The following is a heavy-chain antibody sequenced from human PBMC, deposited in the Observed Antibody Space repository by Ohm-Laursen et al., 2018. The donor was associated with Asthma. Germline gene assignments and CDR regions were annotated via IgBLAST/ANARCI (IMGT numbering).Heavy chain of an antibody. CDR2: ISSSSSYI. D-gene: IGHD6-19*01. Sequence: SLRLSCAASGFTFSSYSMNWVRRAPGKGLEWVSSISSSSSYIYYADSVKGRFTISRDNAKNSLYLQMNSLRAEDTAVYYCARDLRIAVAGTGYWGQGTLVTVSS. CDR3: ARDLRIAVAGTGY. J-gene: IGHJ4*02. V-gene: IGHV3-21*01. CDR1: GFTFSSYS.